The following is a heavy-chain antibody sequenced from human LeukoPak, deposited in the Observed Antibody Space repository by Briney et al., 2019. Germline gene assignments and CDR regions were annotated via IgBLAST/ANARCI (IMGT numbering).Heavy chain of an antibody. Sequence: GASVKVSCKASGYTFTGYYMHWVRQAPGLGPDWMGWINPNSGGTKSPQKFQGRVTMTRDTSTSTAYLELSRLTSDDTAVYYCASGPRSTIFGVDSYYFDYWGQGTLVTVSS. D-gene: IGHD3-3*01. CDR1: GYTFTGYY. CDR2: INPNSGGT. J-gene: IGHJ4*02. V-gene: IGHV1-2*02. CDR3: ASGPRSTIFGVDSYYFDY.